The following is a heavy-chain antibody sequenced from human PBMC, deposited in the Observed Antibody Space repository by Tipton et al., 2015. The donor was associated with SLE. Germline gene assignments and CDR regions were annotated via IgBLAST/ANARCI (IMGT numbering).Heavy chain of an antibody. D-gene: IGHD4-23*01. Sequence: TLSLTCNVSGVSISSPYWSWIWQPAGKGMEWIGTIYHPGSNYSNPYLKSRATISVDTSKNQFSLNLSSMSAADTAVYYCVREPLLYDDYGGGFDPWGQGTLVTVSS. J-gene: IGHJ5*02. CDR3: VREPLLYDDYGGGFDP. V-gene: IGHV4-4*07. CDR2: IYHPGSN. CDR1: GVSISSPY.